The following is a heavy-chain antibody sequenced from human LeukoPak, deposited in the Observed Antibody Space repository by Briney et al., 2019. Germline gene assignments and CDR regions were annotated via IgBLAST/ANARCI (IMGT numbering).Heavy chain of an antibody. CDR1: GGSISSSSYY. CDR2: IYYSGST. J-gene: IGHJ5*02. Sequence: PSETLSLTCTVSGGSISSSSYYWGWIRQSPGKGLEWLGSIYYSGSTYYNPSLKSRVTISVDTSKNQFSLKLSSVTAADTAVYYCARGESAPTTVTPLPWFDPWGQGTLVTVSS. D-gene: IGHD4-17*01. V-gene: IGHV4-39*07. CDR3: ARGESAPTTVTPLPWFDP.